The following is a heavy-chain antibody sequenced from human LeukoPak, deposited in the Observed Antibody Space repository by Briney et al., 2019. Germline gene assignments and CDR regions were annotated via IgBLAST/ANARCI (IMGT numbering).Heavy chain of an antibody. CDR3: AKDAAWSGWYFDY. J-gene: IGHJ4*02. V-gene: IGHV3-23*01. Sequence: ASVKVSCKASGYTFTSYAMSWVRQAPGKGLEWVSAISGSGGSTYYADSVKGRFTISRDNSKNTLYLQMNSLRAEDTAVYYCAKDAAWSGWYFDYWGQGTLVTVSS. D-gene: IGHD3-3*01. CDR2: ISGSGGST. CDR1: GYTFTSYA.